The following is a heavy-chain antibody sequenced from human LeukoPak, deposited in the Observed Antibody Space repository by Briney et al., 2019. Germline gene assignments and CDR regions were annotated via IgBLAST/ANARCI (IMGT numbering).Heavy chain of an antibody. CDR3: ARDEEHYSYFDY. CDR2: VTSDGVT. Sequence: PGGSLRLSCAASGFTFSNDWLHWVRQAPGKGLVWVSRVTSDGVTSYADSVKGRFAMSRDNAKNSLYLQMNSLRAEDTAVYYCARDEEHYSYFDYWGQGTLVTVSS. CDR1: GFTFSNDW. D-gene: IGHD1/OR15-1a*01. V-gene: IGHV3-74*01. J-gene: IGHJ4*02.